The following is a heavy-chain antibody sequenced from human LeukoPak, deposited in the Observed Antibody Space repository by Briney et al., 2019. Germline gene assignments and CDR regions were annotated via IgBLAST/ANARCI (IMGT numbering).Heavy chain of an antibody. Sequence: SETLSLTCVVYGGSFSGYYWSWIRQPPGKGLEWIGEINHSGSTNYNPSLKSRVTISVDTSKNQFSLKLSSVTAADTAVYYCATRHSLLWFGELLAPFSYWGQGTLVTVSS. D-gene: IGHD3-10*01. CDR1: GGSFSGYY. J-gene: IGHJ4*02. CDR3: ATRHSLLWFGELLAPFSY. V-gene: IGHV4-34*01. CDR2: INHSGST.